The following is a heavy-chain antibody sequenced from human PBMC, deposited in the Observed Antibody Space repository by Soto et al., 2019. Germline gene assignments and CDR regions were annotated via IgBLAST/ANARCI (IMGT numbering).Heavy chain of an antibody. CDR2: ISGSGGST. Sequence: EVQLLESGGGLVQPGGSLRLSCAASGFTFSSYAMSWVRQAPGKGLEWVSAISGSGGSTYYADSVKGRFTISRDNSKNTLYLQMNSLTAEDTAVYYCATPLLGYCSSTRCVDFDYWGQGTLVTVSS. CDR1: GFTFSSYA. V-gene: IGHV3-23*01. CDR3: ATPLLGYCSSTRCVDFDY. J-gene: IGHJ4*02. D-gene: IGHD2-2*01.